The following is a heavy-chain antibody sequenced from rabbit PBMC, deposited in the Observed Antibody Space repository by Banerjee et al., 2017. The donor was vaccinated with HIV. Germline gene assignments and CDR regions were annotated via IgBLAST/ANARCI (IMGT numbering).Heavy chain of an antibody. Sequence: QAVEESGGDLVKRGASLTLTCTASGFSFSYSDYMCWVSQPPGKGPEWIACIGAGVSSTTYYATWAKGRFTISKTSSTTVTLQMTSLTAADTASYFCARAIVPWLGLTRLDLWGQGTLVTVS. CDR1: GFSFSYSDY. V-gene: IGHV1S40*01. D-gene: IGHD4-1*01. CDR2: IGAGVSSTT. J-gene: IGHJ3*01. CDR3: ARAIVPWLGLTRLDL.